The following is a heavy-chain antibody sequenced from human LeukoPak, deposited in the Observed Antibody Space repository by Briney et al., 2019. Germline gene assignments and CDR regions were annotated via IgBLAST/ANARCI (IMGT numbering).Heavy chain of an antibody. CDR3: AKGLGEYYYHGMDV. D-gene: IGHD3-10*01. Sequence: GGSLRLSCAASGFTFSSYGMHWVRQAPGKGLEWVAVISYDGSNKYYADSVKGRFTISRDNSKNTLYLQMNSLRAEDTAVYYCAKGLGEYYYHGMDVWGQGTTVTVSS. J-gene: IGHJ6*02. CDR1: GFTFSSYG. CDR2: ISYDGSNK. V-gene: IGHV3-30*18.